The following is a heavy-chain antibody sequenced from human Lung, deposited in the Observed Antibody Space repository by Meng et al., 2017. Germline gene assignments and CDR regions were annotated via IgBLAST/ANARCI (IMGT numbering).Heavy chain of an antibody. CDR2: INPKSGDT. V-gene: IGHV1-2*06. J-gene: IGHJ4*02. D-gene: IGHD6-25*01. Sequence: GQLVQAGAEGKKPGASLKFSCKPSGYNCPDYYIHWVRRAPEQGLEWMGRINPKSGDTHYAQKFQARVTMTGDTSISTAYMELSGLRSDDTAMYYCARDEDISAAGKLFGDYWGQGTLVTVS. CDR1: GYNCPDYY. CDR3: ARDEDISAAGKLFGDY.